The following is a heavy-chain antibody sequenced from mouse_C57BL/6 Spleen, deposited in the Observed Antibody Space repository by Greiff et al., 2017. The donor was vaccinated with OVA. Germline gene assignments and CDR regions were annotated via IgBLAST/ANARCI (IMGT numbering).Heavy chain of an antibody. CDR2: INPYNGGT. CDR3: AREDYSNFHFDY. D-gene: IGHD2-5*01. J-gene: IGHJ2*01. Sequence: VQLQQSGPVLVKPGASVKMSCKASGYTFTDYYMNWVKQSHGKSLEWIGVINPYNGGTSYNQKFKGKATLTVDKSSNTAYMELNSLTSEDSAVYYCAREDYSNFHFDYWGQGTTLTVSA. CDR1: GYTFTDYY. V-gene: IGHV1-19*01.